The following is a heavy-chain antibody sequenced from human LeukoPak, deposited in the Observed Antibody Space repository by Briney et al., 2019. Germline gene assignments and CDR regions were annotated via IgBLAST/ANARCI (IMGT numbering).Heavy chain of an antibody. D-gene: IGHD5-12*01. J-gene: IGHJ1*01. CDR2: INPNSGAT. CDR3: ATAKYTGYDLSYY. Sequence: GASVKVSCKASGYSFTGHFIHLLRQAPGQGLEYVGWINPNSGATNSAQKFQGRVIMTGDTSSGTVYMALTALRPDDTATYFCATAKYTGYDLSYYWGQGTLVAVSS. CDR1: GYSFTGHF. V-gene: IGHV1-2*02.